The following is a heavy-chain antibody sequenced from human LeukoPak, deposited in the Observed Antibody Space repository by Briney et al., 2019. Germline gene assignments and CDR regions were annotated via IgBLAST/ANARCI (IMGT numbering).Heavy chain of an antibody. V-gene: IGHV1-46*01. CDR1: GYTFTSYC. CDR3: ARDMTTVTPGDY. CDR2: INPSGGST. Sequence: ASVKVSCKASGYTFTSYCMHWVRQAPGQGLEWMGIINPSGGSTSYAQKFQGRVTMTRDTSTSTVYMELSSLRSEDTAVYYCARDMTTVTPGDYWGQGTLVTVSS. D-gene: IGHD4-17*01. J-gene: IGHJ4*02.